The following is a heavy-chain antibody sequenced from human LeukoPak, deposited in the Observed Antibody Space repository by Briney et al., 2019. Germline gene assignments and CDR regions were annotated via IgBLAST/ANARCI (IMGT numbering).Heavy chain of an antibody. V-gene: IGHV3-9*01. D-gene: IGHD3-22*01. J-gene: IGHJ3*02. CDR2: ISWNSGSI. CDR1: GFTFDDYA. CDR3: ARDGDSSGYGAFDI. Sequence: GRSLRLSCAASGFTFDDYAMHWVRQAPGKGLEWVSGISWNSGSIGYADSVKGRFTISRDNAKNSLYLQMNSLRAEDTAVYYWARDGDSSGYGAFDIWGQGTMVTVSS.